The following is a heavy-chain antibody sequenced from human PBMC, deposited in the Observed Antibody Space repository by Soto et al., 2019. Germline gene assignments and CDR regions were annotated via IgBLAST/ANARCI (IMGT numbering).Heavy chain of an antibody. CDR3: ARGEQWLTPFDY. CDR1: GGSISSYY. CDR2: IYYSGST. J-gene: IGHJ4*02. Sequence: SETLSLTCTVAGGSISSYYWSWIRQPPGKRLEWIGYIYYSGSTNYNPSLKSRVTISVDTSKNQFSLKLSSVTAADTAVYYCARGEQWLTPFDYWGQGTLVTVSS. V-gene: IGHV4-59*01. D-gene: IGHD6-19*01.